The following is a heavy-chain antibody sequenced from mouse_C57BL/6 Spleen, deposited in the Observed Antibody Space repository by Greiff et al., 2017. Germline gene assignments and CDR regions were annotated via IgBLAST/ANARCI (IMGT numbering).Heavy chain of an antibody. CDR1: GYTFTSYW. Sequence: VQLQQPGAELVNPGASVKMSCKASGYTFTSYWITRVKQRPGQGFDGIGDIYPGSGITNYNEMFTSKATLTVDTSNSAAYKQLSRLTSEYSAVYYCARWGYSNYGGYAMDYWGQGTSVTVSS. J-gene: IGHJ4*01. D-gene: IGHD2-5*01. CDR3: ARWGYSNYGGYAMDY. V-gene: IGHV1-55*01. CDR2: IYPGSGIT.